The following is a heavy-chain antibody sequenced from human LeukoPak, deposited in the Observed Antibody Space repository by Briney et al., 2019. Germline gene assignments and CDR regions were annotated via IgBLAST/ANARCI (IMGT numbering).Heavy chain of an antibody. Sequence: ASVKVSCKASGYTFTSYAMHWVRQAPGQRLEWMGWINAGNGNIKYSQKFQGRVTITRDTSASTAYMELSSLRSEDTAVYYCARDRVAAGRNWFDPWGQGTLVTVSS. D-gene: IGHD6-13*01. CDR1: GYTFTSYA. V-gene: IGHV1-3*01. J-gene: IGHJ5*02. CDR2: INAGNGNI. CDR3: ARDRVAAGRNWFDP.